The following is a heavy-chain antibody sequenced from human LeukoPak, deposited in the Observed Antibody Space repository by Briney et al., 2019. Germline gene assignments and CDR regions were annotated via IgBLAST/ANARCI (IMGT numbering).Heavy chain of an antibody. CDR3: AKVRTGGTITGAFDI. D-gene: IGHD1-14*01. Sequence: GGSLRLSCAASGFTFSSYGMHWVRQAPGKGLEWVAVISYDGSNKYYADSVKDRFTISRDNSKNTLYLQMNSLRAEDTAVYYCAKVRTGGTITGAFDIWGQGTMVTVSS. CDR1: GFTFSSYG. J-gene: IGHJ3*02. V-gene: IGHV3-30*18. CDR2: ISYDGSNK.